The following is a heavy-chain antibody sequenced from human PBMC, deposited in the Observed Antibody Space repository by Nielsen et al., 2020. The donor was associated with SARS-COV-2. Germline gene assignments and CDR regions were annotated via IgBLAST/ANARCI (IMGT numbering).Heavy chain of an antibody. CDR3: ARASIMITFGGVIATRTNWFDP. V-gene: IGHV4-31*03. CDR1: GGSISSGGYY. Sequence: SETLSLTCTVSGGSISSGGYYWSWIRQHPGKGLEWIGYIYYSGSTYYNPSLKSRVTISVDTSKNQFSLKLSSVTAADTAVYYCARASIMITFGGVIATRTNWFDPWGQGTLVTVSS. J-gene: IGHJ5*02. D-gene: IGHD3-16*02. CDR2: IYYSGST.